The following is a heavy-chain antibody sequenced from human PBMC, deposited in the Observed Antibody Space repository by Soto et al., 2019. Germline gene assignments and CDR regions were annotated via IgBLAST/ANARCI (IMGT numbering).Heavy chain of an antibody. D-gene: IGHD3-22*01. CDR1: GGSFSNDY. Sequence: PSETLSLTCFISGGSFSNDYWTWIRQSPGKGLEWIGYIFHSGITDYNPSVKSRVTISIDKSRNLFSLNLTSVTAADTAVYYCGKDRYCYDDRGYYRTLDSCGRGTLVTISA. J-gene: IGHJ5*01. CDR2: IFHSGIT. CDR3: GKDRYCYDDRGYYRTLDS. V-gene: IGHV4-59*01.